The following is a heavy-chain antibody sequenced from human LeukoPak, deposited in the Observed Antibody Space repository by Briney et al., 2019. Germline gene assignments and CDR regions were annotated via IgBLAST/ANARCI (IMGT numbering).Heavy chain of an antibody. J-gene: IGHJ4*02. CDR1: GFTFTSYW. CDR3: AKSRAGYYNFDF. D-gene: IGHD2-15*01. CDR2: IKQDGSEK. Sequence: GGSLRLSCEASGFTFTSYWMSWVRQAPGKGLEWVANIKQDGSEKYYVDSVKGRFTISRDNSKNTLYLQTNSLRAEDTAVYYCAKSRAGYYNFDFWGQGTLVTVSS. V-gene: IGHV3-7*05.